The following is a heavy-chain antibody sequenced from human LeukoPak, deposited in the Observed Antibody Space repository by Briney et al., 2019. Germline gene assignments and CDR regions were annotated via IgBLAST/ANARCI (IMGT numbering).Heavy chain of an antibody. CDR2: ISPSGGST. CDR3: AKAGSHSYFDY. CDR1: GFTFSSYT. D-gene: IGHD1-26*01. V-gene: IGHV3-23*01. J-gene: IGHJ4*02. Sequence: GGSLRLSCAASGFTFSSYTMSWVRQAPGKGLQWVSAISPSGGSTYYADSVKGRFTISRDNSNTLYLQMNSLRAEDTAVYYCAKAGSHSYFDYWGQGTLVTVSS.